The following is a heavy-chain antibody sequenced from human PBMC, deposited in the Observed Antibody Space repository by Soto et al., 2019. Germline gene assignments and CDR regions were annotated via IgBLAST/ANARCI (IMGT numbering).Heavy chain of an antibody. D-gene: IGHD2-15*01. CDR3: AKGQGWSYYYDS. CDR1: GYTFSSYA. J-gene: IGHJ4*02. CDR2: IGGSGGT. V-gene: IGHV3-23*01. Sequence: EVQLLESGGGLVQPGGSLRLSCAASGYTFSSYAMSWVRLAPGKGLEWFSSIGGSGGTYYADSVKGRFTISRDNSKNMLYLHLKSLRAEDTAMYYCAKGQGWSYYYDSWGQGTLVTVSS.